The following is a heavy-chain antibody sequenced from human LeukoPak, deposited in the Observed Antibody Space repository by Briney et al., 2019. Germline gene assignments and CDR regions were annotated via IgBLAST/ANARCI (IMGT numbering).Heavy chain of an antibody. J-gene: IGHJ4*02. CDR2: INSDGSST. Sequence: GGSLRLSCAASGFTFSSYWMHWVRQAPGKGLVWVSRINSDGSSTSYADSVKGRFTISRDNAKNTLYLQMNSLRAEDTAVYYCARDGSLNYYDSSGYLDFDYWGQGTLVTVSS. D-gene: IGHD3-22*01. CDR1: GFTFSSYW. CDR3: ARDGSLNYYDSSGYLDFDY. V-gene: IGHV3-74*01.